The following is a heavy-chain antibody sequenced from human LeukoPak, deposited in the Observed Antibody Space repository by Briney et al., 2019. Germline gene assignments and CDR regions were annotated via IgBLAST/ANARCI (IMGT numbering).Heavy chain of an antibody. CDR3: AKIHATGWYDWFFDL. J-gene: IGHJ2*01. CDR2: ISKDGGNT. D-gene: IGHD6-19*01. Sequence: PGGSLRLSCAASGFSFSNYAMHWVRQAPGRGLEGVAVISKDGGNTHYADSVKGRFTVSRDDSKNTLYLQMNSVRSDDTAVYHCAKIHATGWYDWFFDLWGRGSQVTVSS. V-gene: IGHV3-30-3*02. CDR1: GFSFSNYA.